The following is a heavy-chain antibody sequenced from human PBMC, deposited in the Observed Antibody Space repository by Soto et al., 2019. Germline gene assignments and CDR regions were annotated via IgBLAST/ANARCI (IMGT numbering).Heavy chain of an antibody. J-gene: IGHJ4*02. V-gene: IGHV3-23*01. CDR3: AKGPVEWELHGGDY. CDR1: GFTFSSYA. CDR2: ISGSGGST. D-gene: IGHD1-26*01. Sequence: GGSLRLSCAASGFTFSSYAMSWVRQAPGKGLEWVSAISGSGGSTYYADSVKGRFTISRDNSKNTLYLQMNSLRAEDTAVYYCAKGPVEWELHGGDYWGQGTLVTVSS.